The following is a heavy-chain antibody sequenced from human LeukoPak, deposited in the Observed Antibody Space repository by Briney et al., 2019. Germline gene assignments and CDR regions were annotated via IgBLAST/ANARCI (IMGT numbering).Heavy chain of an antibody. CDR3: ARDTQPIAAAGTFQY. Sequence: GGSLRLSCAASGFTFSSSAMSWVRQAPGKGLEWVSAISNNGGYTYYADSVKGRFTISRDNSKNTLYLQMNSLRAEDTAVYYCARDTQPIAAAGTFQYWGQGTLVTVSS. D-gene: IGHD6-13*01. CDR1: GFTFSSSA. J-gene: IGHJ4*02. CDR2: ISNNGGYT. V-gene: IGHV3-23*01.